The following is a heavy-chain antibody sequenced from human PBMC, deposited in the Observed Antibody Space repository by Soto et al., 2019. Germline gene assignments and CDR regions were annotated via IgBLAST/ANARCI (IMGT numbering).Heavy chain of an antibody. CDR2: ISYDGSNK. CDR3: ARVPSSSGRAHFDY. Sequence: QVQLVESGGGVVQPGRSLRLSCAASGFTFSSYAMHWARLAPGKGLEWVAVISYDGSNKYYADSVKGRFTISRDNSKNTLYLQMNSLRAEDTAVYYCARVPSSSGRAHFDYWGQGTLVTVSS. J-gene: IGHJ4*02. D-gene: IGHD2-15*01. V-gene: IGHV3-30-3*01. CDR1: GFTFSSYA.